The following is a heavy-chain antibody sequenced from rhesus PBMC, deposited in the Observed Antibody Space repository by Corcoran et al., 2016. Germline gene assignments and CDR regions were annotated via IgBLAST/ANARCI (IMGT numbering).Heavy chain of an antibody. D-gene: IGHD1-1-1*01. J-gene: IGHJ3*01. V-gene: IGHV4-165*02. CDR1: GTSVSVYW. Sequence: QVQLLESGPGLVKPSETLSLTCAVSGTSVSVYWRTWIRQPPGKGLEWMGGNYGSGGSTSYNPSLKSRVTISKDTSKNQFSLKLSSVTAADTAVYYCARNSWNSDAFDFWGQGLRVTVSS. CDR3: ARNSWNSDAFDF. CDR2: NYGSGGST.